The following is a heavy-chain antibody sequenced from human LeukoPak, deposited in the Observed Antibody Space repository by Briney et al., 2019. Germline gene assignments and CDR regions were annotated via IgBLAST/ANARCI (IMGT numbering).Heavy chain of an antibody. V-gene: IGHV1-2*02. Sequence: GASVKVSCKASGYTFTGYYMHWVRQAPGQGLEWMGWINPNSGGTDYAQKFQGRVTMTRDTSISTAYMELSRLRSDDTAVYYCARDGYYYDSSGYRRGADYWGQGTLVTVSS. CDR1: GYTFTGYY. CDR2: INPNSGGT. CDR3: ARDGYYYDSSGYRRGADY. J-gene: IGHJ4*02. D-gene: IGHD3-22*01.